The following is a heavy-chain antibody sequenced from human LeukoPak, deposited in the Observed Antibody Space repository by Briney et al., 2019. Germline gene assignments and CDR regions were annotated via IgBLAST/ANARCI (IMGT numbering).Heavy chain of an antibody. CDR3: AKDHNVADIVVVPAARYYYYYMDV. J-gene: IGHJ6*03. D-gene: IGHD2-2*01. CDR1: GFTFSSYG. Sequence: GGSLRLSCAASGFTFSSYGMSWVRQAPGKGLEWVSAISGSGGSTYYADSVKGRFTISRDNSKNTLYLQMNSLRAEDTAVYYCAKDHNVADIVVVPAARYYYYYMDVWGKGTTVTISS. CDR2: ISGSGGST. V-gene: IGHV3-23*01.